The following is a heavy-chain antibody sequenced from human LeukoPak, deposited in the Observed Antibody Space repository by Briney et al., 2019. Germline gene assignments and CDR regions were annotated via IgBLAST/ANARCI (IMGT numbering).Heavy chain of an antibody. V-gene: IGHV1-2*02. J-gene: IGHJ4*02. CDR2: INPNSGDT. D-gene: IGHD5-18*01. Sequence: ASVKVSCKASGYTFTDYYLHWVRQAPGQGLEWMGWINPNSGDTDYAQKSQGRVTMTRDTSISTAYMELSRLRYDDTAVYYCARDMDTGPDLFDYWGQGTLVTVSS. CDR3: ARDMDTGPDLFDY. CDR1: GYTFTDYY.